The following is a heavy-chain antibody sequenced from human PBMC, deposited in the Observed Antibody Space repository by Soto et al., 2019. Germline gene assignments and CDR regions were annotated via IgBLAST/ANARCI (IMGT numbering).Heavy chain of an antibody. D-gene: IGHD3-3*01. CDR3: ARQIGDDPFDI. V-gene: IGHV4-4*09. J-gene: IGHJ3*02. CDR1: GGSISTYY. Sequence: SETLSLTCTVSGGSISTYYWNWIRQSPGKGLEWIGYIYRTGSTHYNPSLNGRAAISLGTSRNQFSLQLNSVTAADTAVYFCARQIGDDPFDIWGQGTMVTVSS. CDR2: IYRTGST.